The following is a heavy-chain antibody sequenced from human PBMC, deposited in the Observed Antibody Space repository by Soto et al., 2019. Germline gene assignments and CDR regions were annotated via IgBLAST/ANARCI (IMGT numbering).Heavy chain of an antibody. CDR2: IYYSGST. J-gene: IGHJ4*02. CDR1: GGSISSYY. V-gene: IGHV4-59*01. Sequence: SETLSLTCTVSGGSISSYYWSWIRQPPGKGLEWIGYIYYSGSTNYNPSLKSRVTISVDTSKNQFSLKLSSVTAADTAVYYCARVRSTNYGDYFDYWGQGTLVTVPQ. CDR3: ARVRSTNYGDYFDY. D-gene: IGHD4-17*01.